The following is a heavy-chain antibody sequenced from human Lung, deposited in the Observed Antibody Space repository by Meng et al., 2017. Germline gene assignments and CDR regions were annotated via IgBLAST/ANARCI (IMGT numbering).Heavy chain of an antibody. J-gene: IGHJ4*02. CDR1: GYTFTGYY. V-gene: IGHV1-2*06. CDR2: INPNSGGT. CDR3: ASVGACGGDCYTFDY. D-gene: IGHD2-21*02. Sequence: QVQLVQSGAEVKKPGASLKVSCRASGYTFTGYYMHWVRQAPGQGLEWMGRINPNSGGTNYAQKFQGRVTMTRDTSISTAYMELSRLRSDDTAVYYCASVGACGGDCYTFDYWGQGTLVTVSS.